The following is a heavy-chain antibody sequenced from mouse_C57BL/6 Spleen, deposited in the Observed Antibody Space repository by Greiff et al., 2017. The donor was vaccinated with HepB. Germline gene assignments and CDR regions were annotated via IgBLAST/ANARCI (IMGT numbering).Heavy chain of an antibody. V-gene: IGHV3-6*01. Sequence: EVKLMESGPGLVKPSQSLSLTCSVTGYSITSGYYWNWIRQFPGNKLEWMGYISYDGSNNYNPSLKNRISITRDTSKNQFFLKLNSVTTEDTATYYCARDHYGNYVDYWGQGTTLTVSS. D-gene: IGHD2-1*01. J-gene: IGHJ2*01. CDR1: GYSITSGYY. CDR3: ARDHYGNYVDY. CDR2: ISYDGSN.